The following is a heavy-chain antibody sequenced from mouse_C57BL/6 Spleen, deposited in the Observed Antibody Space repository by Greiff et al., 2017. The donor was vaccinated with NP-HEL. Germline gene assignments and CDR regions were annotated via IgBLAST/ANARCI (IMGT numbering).Heavy chain of an antibody. CDR1: GYTFTDYN. Sequence: VQLKQSGPELVKPGASVKIPCKASGYTFTDYNMDWVKQSHGKSLEWIGDINPNNGGTIYNQKFKGKATLTVDKSSSTAYMELRSLTSEDTAVYYCARFDYDLDYAMDYWGQGTSVTVSS. CDR2: INPNNGGT. J-gene: IGHJ4*01. V-gene: IGHV1-18*01. D-gene: IGHD2-4*01. CDR3: ARFDYDLDYAMDY.